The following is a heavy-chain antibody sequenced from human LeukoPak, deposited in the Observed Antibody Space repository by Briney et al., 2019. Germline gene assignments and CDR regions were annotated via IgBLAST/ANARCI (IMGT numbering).Heavy chain of an antibody. J-gene: IGHJ5*02. V-gene: IGHV1-2*02. D-gene: IGHD1-26*01. CDR1: GYTFTDYY. Sequence: ASVKVSCKASGYTFTDYYIYWVQQVPGQGLERMGWINPNSGDTNYAQKFQGRVSMTRDTSISTAYMDLSGLRSDDTALYYCARGLGWDSGTYLGAWGQGTLVTVSS. CDR3: ARGLGWDSGTYLGA. CDR2: INPNSGDT.